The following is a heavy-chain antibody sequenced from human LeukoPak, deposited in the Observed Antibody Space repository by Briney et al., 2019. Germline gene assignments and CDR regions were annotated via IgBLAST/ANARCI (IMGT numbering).Heavy chain of an antibody. J-gene: IGHJ2*01. Sequence: ETLSLTCTVSGGSVSSYYWSWIRQPAGKGLEWLGRIYTSGRTNYNPSLKSRVTMSVDTSKNQFSLKLSSVTAADTAVDYCARDFSSGWKEYFDLWGRGTLVTVSS. CDR3: ARDFSSGWKEYFDL. CDR1: GGSVSSYY. V-gene: IGHV4-4*07. CDR2: IYTSGRT. D-gene: IGHD6-19*01.